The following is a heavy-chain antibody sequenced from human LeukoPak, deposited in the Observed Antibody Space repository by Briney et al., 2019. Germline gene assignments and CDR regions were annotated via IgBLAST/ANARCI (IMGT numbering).Heavy chain of an antibody. CDR3: ARVRYSDVLTGYYGDGYFDY. V-gene: IGHV3-66*01. D-gene: IGHD3-9*01. Sequence: GGSLRLSCAASGFTVSSKYMAWVRQAPGKGLEWVSFINSGGTTNYADSVKGRFTISRDYSKNTLNLQMSSLRVEDTAVYYCARVRYSDVLTGYYGDGYFDYWGQGTLVTVSS. J-gene: IGHJ4*02. CDR1: GFTVSSKY. CDR2: INSGGTT.